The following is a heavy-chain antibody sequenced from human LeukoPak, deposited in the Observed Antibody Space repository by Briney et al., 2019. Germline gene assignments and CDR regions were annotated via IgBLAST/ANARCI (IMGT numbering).Heavy chain of an antibody. Sequence: ASVRVSCKASGYTFTDYHIHWVRQAPGQGLERMGWINLNSGGANYEQKFQGSLTVTRETSISTVYMELSNLKSDDTAVYYCATDQGADAFDVWGQGTMVTVSS. V-gene: IGHV1-2*02. CDR3: ATDQGADAFDV. CDR1: GYTFTDYH. J-gene: IGHJ3*01. CDR2: INLNSGGA.